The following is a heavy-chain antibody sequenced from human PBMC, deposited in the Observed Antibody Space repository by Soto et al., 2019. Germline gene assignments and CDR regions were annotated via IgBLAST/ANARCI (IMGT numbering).Heavy chain of an antibody. D-gene: IGHD3-3*01. Sequence: PSETLSLTCTVSGGSISSSSYYWGWIRQPPGKGLEWIGSIYYSGSTYYNPSLKSRVTISVDTSKNQFSLKLSSVTAADTAVYYCARHLWRITIFGVVTLYFVYWGPGTLVTVSS. CDR3: ARHLWRITIFGVVTLYFVY. J-gene: IGHJ4*02. CDR2: IYYSGST. CDR1: GGSISSSSYY. V-gene: IGHV4-39*01.